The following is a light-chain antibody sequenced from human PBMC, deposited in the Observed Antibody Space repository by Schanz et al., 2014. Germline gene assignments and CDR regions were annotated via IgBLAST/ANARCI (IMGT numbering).Light chain of an antibody. Sequence: QSVLAQPPSASETPGQRVSISCSGGRSNIGSNSVNWYQQLPGTAPKLVIYSNNRRPSGVPDRFSGSKSGTSASLAISGLQSEDEAHYYCAAWDVSLNGLVFGGGTKLTVL. CDR3: AAWDVSLNGLV. CDR2: SNN. J-gene: IGLJ3*02. V-gene: IGLV1-44*01. CDR1: RSNIGSNS.